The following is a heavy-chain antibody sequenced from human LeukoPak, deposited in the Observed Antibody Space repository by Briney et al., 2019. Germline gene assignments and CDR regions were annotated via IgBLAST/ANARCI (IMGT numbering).Heavy chain of an antibody. J-gene: IGHJ5*01. CDR1: GLTVSSNY. V-gene: IGHV3-66*01. D-gene: IGHD3-3*01. CDR2: TYRGGST. CDR3: ARDKSDFPFDS. Sequence: PGGSLRLSCAASGLTVSSNYMSWVRQAPGQGLEWVSITYRGGSTSYADSVKGRFTISRDNSKHTVYLQMNSLRAEDTAVYYCARDKSDFPFDSWGQGTLVTVSS.